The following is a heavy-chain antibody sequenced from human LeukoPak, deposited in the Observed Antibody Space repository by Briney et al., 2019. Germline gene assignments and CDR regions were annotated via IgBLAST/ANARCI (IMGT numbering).Heavy chain of an antibody. CDR2: IYPGDSDT. D-gene: IGHD3-10*01. CDR3: ARSSRRVTMVRGYWFDP. V-gene: IGHV5-51*01. Sequence: ESLKLSCKGSGYRYTSYWIGWVRQMPGKGLEGVVIIYPGDSDTRYSPSFQGQVTISADESISTAYLQWSSLKATDTAMYYCARSSRRVTMVRGYWFDPWGQGTLVTVSS. J-gene: IGHJ5*02. CDR1: GYRYTSYW.